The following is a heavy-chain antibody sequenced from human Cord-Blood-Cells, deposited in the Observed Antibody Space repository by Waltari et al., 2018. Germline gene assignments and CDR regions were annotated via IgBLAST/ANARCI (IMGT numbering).Heavy chain of an antibody. CDR1: GGTFSSYA. Sequence: QVQLVQSGAEVKKPGSSVTVSCRASGGTFSSYAIRWVRQAPGQGLEWMGRIIPIFGTANYAQKFQGRVTITADESTSTAYMELSSLRSEDTAVYYCARLDSSGYYFDYWGQGTLVTVSS. CDR2: IIPIFGTA. D-gene: IGHD3-22*01. CDR3: ARLDSSGYYFDY. V-gene: IGHV1-69*18. J-gene: IGHJ4*02.